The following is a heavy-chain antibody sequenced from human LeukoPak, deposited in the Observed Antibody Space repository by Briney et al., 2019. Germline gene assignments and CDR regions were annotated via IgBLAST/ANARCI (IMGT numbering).Heavy chain of an antibody. J-gene: IGHJ4*02. CDR1: GFTFSSYW. CDR2: INSDGSTI. Sequence: PGGSLRLSCAASGFTFSSYWMHWVRQAPGKGLVWVSRINSDGSTISYVDCAKGRFTISRDIAKNTLYLQIYGHRGEDTAVYYCAREAMGATMYHLDSWGQGTLVTVSS. CDR3: AREAMGATMYHLDS. V-gene: IGHV3-74*01. D-gene: IGHD1-26*01.